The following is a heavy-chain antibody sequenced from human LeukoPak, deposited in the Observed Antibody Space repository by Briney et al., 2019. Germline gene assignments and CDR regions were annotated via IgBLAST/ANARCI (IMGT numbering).Heavy chain of an antibody. V-gene: IGHV3-9*01. CDR1: GFTFDDYA. Sequence: GGSLRLSCAASGFTFDDYAMHWVRQAPGKGLEWVSGISWNSGSIGYADSVKGRFTISRDNAKNSLYLQMNSLRAEDTALYYCAKGRGSYSGWSDAFDIWGQGTMVTVSS. CDR3: AKGRGSYSGWSDAFDI. CDR2: ISWNSGSI. J-gene: IGHJ3*02. D-gene: IGHD6-19*01.